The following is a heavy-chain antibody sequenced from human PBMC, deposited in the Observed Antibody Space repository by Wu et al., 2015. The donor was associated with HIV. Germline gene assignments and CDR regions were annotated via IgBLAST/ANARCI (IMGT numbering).Heavy chain of an antibody. CDR1: GGTFSNYV. CDR3: ARGYYDDSGFLCLLIR. D-gene: IGHD3-22*01. Sequence: QVQLVQTGAEVKQPGSSVTVSCRASGGTFSNYVITWVRQAPGQGLEWMGGIIPITGTTNYAQNFQDRLTITTDESVATAYMELRSLRSADTAIYYCARGYYDDSGFLCLLIRWGQGDNGHRLF. J-gene: IGHJ3*01. CDR2: IIPITGTT. V-gene: IGHV1-69*05.